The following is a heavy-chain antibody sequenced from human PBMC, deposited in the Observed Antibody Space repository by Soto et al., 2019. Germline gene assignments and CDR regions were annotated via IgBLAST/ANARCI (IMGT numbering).Heavy chain of an antibody. J-gene: IGHJ6*02. D-gene: IGHD6-13*01. V-gene: IGHV4-34*01. Sequence: SETLSLTCAVYGGSFSGYYWSWIRQPPGKGLEWIGEINHSGSTNYNPSLKSRVTISVDTSKNQFSLKLSSVTAADTAVYYCARGRGSSSWRPGYYYGMDVWGQGTTVTVSS. CDR3: ARGRGSSSWRPGYYYGMDV. CDR2: INHSGST. CDR1: GGSFSGYY.